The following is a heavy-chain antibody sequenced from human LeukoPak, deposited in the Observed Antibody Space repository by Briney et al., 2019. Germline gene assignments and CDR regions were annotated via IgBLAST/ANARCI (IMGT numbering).Heavy chain of an antibody. Sequence: SETLPLTCTVSGGSISSCGYYWSWIRQHPGKGLEWIGYIYYSGSTYYNPSLKSRVTISVDTSKNQFSLKLSSVTAADTAVYYCARYCSGGSCYSGGVDYWGQGTLVTVSS. J-gene: IGHJ4*02. CDR2: IYYSGST. CDR3: ARYCSGGSCYSGGVDY. D-gene: IGHD2-15*01. V-gene: IGHV4-31*03. CDR1: GGSISSCGYY.